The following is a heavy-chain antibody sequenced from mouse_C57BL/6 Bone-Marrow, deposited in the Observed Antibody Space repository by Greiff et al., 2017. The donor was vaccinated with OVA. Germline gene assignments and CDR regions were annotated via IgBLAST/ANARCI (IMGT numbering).Heavy chain of an antibody. Sequence: QVQLKQPGAELVKPGASVKLSCKASGYTFTSYWMHWVKQRPGRGLEWIGRIDPNSGGTKYNEKFKSKATLTVDKPSSTAYMQLSSLTSEDSAVYYCAHYGSRTGYFDVWGTGTTVTVSS. CDR3: AHYGSRTGYFDV. V-gene: IGHV1-72*01. J-gene: IGHJ1*03. D-gene: IGHD1-1*01. CDR2: IDPNSGGT. CDR1: GYTFTSYW.